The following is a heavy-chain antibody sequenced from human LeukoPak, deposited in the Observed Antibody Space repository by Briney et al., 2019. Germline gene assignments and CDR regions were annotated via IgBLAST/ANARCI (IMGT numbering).Heavy chain of an antibody. J-gene: IGHJ2*01. CDR3: ARDRAKIAARPNWYFDL. V-gene: IGHV4-61*02. CDR2: IYTSGST. CDR1: GGSISSGGYY. D-gene: IGHD6-6*01. Sequence: SSQTLSLTCTVSGGSISSGGYYWSWIRQPAGKGLEWIGRIYTSGSTNYNPSLKSRVTISVDTSKNQFSLKLSSVTAADTAVYYCARDRAKIAARPNWYFDLWGRGTLVTVSS.